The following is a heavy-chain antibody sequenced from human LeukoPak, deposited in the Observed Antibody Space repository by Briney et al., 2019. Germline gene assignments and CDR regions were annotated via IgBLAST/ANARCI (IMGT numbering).Heavy chain of an antibody. V-gene: IGHV4-59*01. CDR3: ARTLVPRDGYYFDY. J-gene: IGHJ4*02. Sequence: SETLSLTCAVSGGSISSYYWNWIRQPPGKGLEWIGYIYYSANTDYNPSLKSRVTLSIDTSKNYFSLKLNSVTAADTAVYYCARTLVPRDGYYFDYWGQGTLVTVSS. CDR1: GGSISSYY. D-gene: IGHD6-6*01. CDR2: IYYSANT.